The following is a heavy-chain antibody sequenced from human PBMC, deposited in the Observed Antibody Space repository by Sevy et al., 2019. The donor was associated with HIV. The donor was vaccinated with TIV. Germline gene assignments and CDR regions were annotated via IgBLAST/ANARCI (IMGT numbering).Heavy chain of an antibody. CDR2: INPNSGGT. J-gene: IGHJ3*02. Sequence: ASVKVSCKASGYTFTGYYMHWVRQAPGQGLEWMGWINPNSGGTNSAQKFQGRVTMTRDTSIITAYMELSRLRSDDTAVYYCARSIGAGNPDAFDIWGQGTMVTVSS. D-gene: IGHD3-10*01. CDR1: GYTFTGYY. V-gene: IGHV1-2*02. CDR3: ARSIGAGNPDAFDI.